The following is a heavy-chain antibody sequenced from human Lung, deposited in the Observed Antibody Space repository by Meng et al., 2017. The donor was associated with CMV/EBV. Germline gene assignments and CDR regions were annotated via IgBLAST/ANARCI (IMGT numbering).Heavy chain of an antibody. J-gene: IGHJ6*02. CDR3: ARDMYWSQSYHGMDG. D-gene: IGHD2-8*02. CDR2: FYSGGST. CDR1: GLTVSNNY. Sequence: GGSLRLXCAASGLTVSNNYLTWVRQAPGKGLEWVSVFYSGGSTYYADSVKGRFTVSRDNSKNTLYLQMNSLRVEDTAVYYCARDMYWSQSYHGMDGWGQGXTVTVSS. V-gene: IGHV3-66*02.